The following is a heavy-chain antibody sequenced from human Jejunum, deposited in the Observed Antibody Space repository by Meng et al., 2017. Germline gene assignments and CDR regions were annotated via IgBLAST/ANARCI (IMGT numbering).Heavy chain of an antibody. CDR2: FYNIGDT. CDR1: GESINNFY. D-gene: IGHD1-1*01. J-gene: IGHJ5*02. V-gene: IGHV4-59*08. CDR3: ARHPRVKSSGNYRFDL. Sequence: QTPSLTGDIPGESINNFYWSWIRQPPGKGLEWIAYFYNIGDTNSNPSLKSRVTISLDTSKNQFSLKLDSLSAADTAVYFCARHPRVKSSGNYRFDLWGQGTLVTVSS.